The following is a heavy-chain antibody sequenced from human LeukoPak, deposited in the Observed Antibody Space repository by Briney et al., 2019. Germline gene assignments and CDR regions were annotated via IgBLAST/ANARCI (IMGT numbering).Heavy chain of an antibody. D-gene: IGHD4-11*01. V-gene: IGHV3-30-3*01. CDR3: ARALTTVTNWFDP. J-gene: IGHJ5*02. CDR2: ISYDGSNK. Sequence: GGSLRLSCAAPGFTFSSYAMHWVRQAPGKGLEWVAVISYDGSNKYYADSVKGRFTISRDNSKNTLYLQMNSLRAEDTAVYYCARALTTVTNWFDPWGQGTLVTVSS. CDR1: GFTFSSYA.